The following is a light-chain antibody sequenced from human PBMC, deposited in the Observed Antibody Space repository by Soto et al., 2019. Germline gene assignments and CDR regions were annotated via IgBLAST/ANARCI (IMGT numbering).Light chain of an antibody. Sequence: EIVLPQSPGTLSLSPGERAPLSCRASQSVSSSYLAWYQQKPGQAPRLLIYGASSRATGIPDRFSGSGSGTDFTLTISRLEPEDFAVYYCQQYGSSPQTVGQGNKVDIK. CDR3: QQYGSSPQT. J-gene: IGKJ1*01. V-gene: IGKV3-20*01. CDR2: GAS. CDR1: QSVSSSY.